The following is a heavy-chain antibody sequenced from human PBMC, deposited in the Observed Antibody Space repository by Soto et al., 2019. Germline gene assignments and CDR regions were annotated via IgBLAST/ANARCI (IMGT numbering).Heavy chain of an antibody. D-gene: IGHD1-20*01. CDR1: GGSISGSYYY. CDR2: VFYTGFT. V-gene: IGHV4-39*01. Sequence: SETLSLTCAVSGGSISGSYYYWAWLRQSPGKGPEWIGSVFYTGFTSYNPSLESRVSVAVDTSKSQFSLKLSAVTAADTAVYYCATSQKGYNWNYFDHWGQGALVTVSS. CDR3: ATSQKGYNWNYFDH. J-gene: IGHJ4*02.